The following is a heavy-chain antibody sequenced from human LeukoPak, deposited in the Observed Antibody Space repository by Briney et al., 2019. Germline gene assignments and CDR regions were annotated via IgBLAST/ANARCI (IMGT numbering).Heavy chain of an antibody. Sequence: GGSLGLSCAASGFTLSSCAMTWVRQAPGRGLEWVSSVDGGGGGTYYADSVKGRLTISRDNSKDTLYLQMNGLRAEDTAVYFCAKQSAGSAAWYSLHYDFWGQGTLVTVSS. CDR1: GFTLSSCA. CDR2: VDGGGGGT. CDR3: AKQSAGSAAWYSLHYDF. D-gene: IGHD6-13*01. V-gene: IGHV3-23*01. J-gene: IGHJ4*02.